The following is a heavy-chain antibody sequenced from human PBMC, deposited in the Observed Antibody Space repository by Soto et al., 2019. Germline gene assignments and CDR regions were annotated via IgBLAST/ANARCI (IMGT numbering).Heavy chain of an antibody. CDR2: ISGSGGT. V-gene: IGHV3-23*01. J-gene: IGHJ4*02. Sequence: EVQLLESGGDLVQPGGSLRLSCAASGFTFSNCAMSWVRQAPGTGLELLSAISGSGGTYYADSVNRRFTVSRDHSKNTLYLHMNSLRAEDTALYYCARDDPSRSAWADFDSWGQGTLVTVTS. CDR3: ARDDPSRSAWADFDS. D-gene: IGHD1-26*01. CDR1: GFTFSNCA.